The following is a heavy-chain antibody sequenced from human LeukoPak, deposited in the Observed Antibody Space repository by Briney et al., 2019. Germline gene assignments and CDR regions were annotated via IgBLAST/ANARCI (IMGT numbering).Heavy chain of an antibody. CDR1: GFTFSNAW. J-gene: IGHJ6*02. CDR2: IKQDGSEK. D-gene: IGHD3-16*01. V-gene: IGHV3-7*03. Sequence: PGGSLRLSCAASGFTFSNAWMNWVRQAPGKGLEWVANIKQDGSEKYYVDSVKGRFTISRDNAKNSLYLQMSNLRAEDTAVYFCARGGGLDVWGQGATVTVSS. CDR3: ARGGGLDV.